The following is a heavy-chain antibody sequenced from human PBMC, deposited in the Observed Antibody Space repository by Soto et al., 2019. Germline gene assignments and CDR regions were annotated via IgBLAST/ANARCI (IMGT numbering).Heavy chain of an antibody. D-gene: IGHD3-16*02. J-gene: IGHJ4*02. CDR1: GFTFNYYD. Sequence: EAQLLESGGGLVQPGGSLRLSCVASGFTFNYYDVSWVRRAPGKGLEWVSTISDTGGDTYYGDSVKGRFSISRDKSRSTVFLQMHSLTVDDTARYYCPPSSERLSMATLGGLIPLGFDYWGQGILVTVSS. V-gene: IGHV3-23*01. CDR2: ISDTGGDT. CDR3: PPSSERLSMATLGGLIPLGFDY.